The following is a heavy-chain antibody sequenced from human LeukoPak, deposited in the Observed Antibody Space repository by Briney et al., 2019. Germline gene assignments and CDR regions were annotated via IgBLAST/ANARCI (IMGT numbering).Heavy chain of an antibody. CDR3: ARDSSGHYYVDY. J-gene: IGHJ4*02. Sequence: GGSLRLSCAASGFTFSDVYMSWIRQAPGKGLEWVSYISSSGSSTKYADSVKGGFTISRDNAKNSLYLQMNSLRDEDTAVYYCARDSSGHYYVDYWGQGTLVTVSS. D-gene: IGHD6-19*01. CDR2: ISSSGSST. V-gene: IGHV3-11*06. CDR1: GFTFSDVY.